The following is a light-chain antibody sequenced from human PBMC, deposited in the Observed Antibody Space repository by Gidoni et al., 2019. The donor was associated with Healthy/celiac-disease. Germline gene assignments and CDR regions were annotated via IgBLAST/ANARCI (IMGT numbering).Light chain of an antibody. J-gene: IGKJ2*01. V-gene: IGKV3-20*01. CDR1: QSVSSNY. Sequence: DIVLTQSPGTLSLSPGERATLSCRASQSVSSNYLTWYQQKPGQAPRLLIYGASSRATGIPDRFSGSGSGTDFTLTISRLEPEDFAVYYCQQYDYSPKTFGQGTKLEIK. CDR3: QQYDYSPKT. CDR2: GAS.